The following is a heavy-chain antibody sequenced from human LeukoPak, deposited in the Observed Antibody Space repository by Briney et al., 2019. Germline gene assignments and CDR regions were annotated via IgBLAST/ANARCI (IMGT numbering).Heavy chain of an antibody. V-gene: IGHV4-59*01. J-gene: IGHJ4*02. D-gene: IGHD3-16*01. CDR2: IYYSGST. CDR1: GGSISSYY. CDR3: ARALGGAMGY. Sequence: SETLSLTCTVSGGSISSYYWSWIRQPPGKELEWIGYIYYSGSTNYNPSLKSRVTISVDTSKDQFSLKLSSVTAADTAVYYCARALGGAMGYWGQGTLVTVSS.